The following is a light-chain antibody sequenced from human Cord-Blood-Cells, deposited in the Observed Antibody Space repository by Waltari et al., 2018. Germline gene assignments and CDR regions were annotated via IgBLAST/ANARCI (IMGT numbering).Light chain of an antibody. Sequence: QSVLTQPPSASGTPGQRVTISCSGSSSNIGSNYVYWYQQLPGTALKRIIYRNNQRPSGVPDRFSGSKSGTSASLAISGLRSEDEADYYCAAWDDSLSGWVFGGGTKLTVL. J-gene: IGLJ3*02. CDR3: AAWDDSLSGWV. V-gene: IGLV1-47*01. CDR1: SSNIGSNY. CDR2: RNN.